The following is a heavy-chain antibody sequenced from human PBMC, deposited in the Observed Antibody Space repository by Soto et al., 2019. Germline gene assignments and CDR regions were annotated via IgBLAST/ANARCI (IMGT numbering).Heavy chain of an antibody. D-gene: IGHD3-10*01. J-gene: IGHJ4*02. Sequence: QVQLVESGGGVVQPGRSLRLSCAASGFTFSNYGMHWVRQAPGKGLEWVALISYHGSNKYYADSVKGRLTISRDNSKNSLYLQLNSLRDGETAVYYCAKAQVPHFESGSLFDFWGRGTLVTVSS. CDR2: ISYHGSNK. CDR1: GFTFSNYG. CDR3: AKAQVPHFESGSLFDF. V-gene: IGHV3-30*18.